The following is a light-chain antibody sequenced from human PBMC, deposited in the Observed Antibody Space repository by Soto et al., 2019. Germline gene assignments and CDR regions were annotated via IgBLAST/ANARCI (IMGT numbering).Light chain of an antibody. CDR2: GAS. Sequence: EVLMTQSPDTLYVSPGERVTLSCRASQSVSDNLAWYQQKPGQAPRLLIYGASSRATGIPDRFSGSGSGTDFTLTISSLEPEDFAVYYCQQRKNWQVTFGQGTRLEI. CDR3: QQRKNWQVT. J-gene: IGKJ5*01. V-gene: IGKV3D-11*02. CDR1: QSVSDN.